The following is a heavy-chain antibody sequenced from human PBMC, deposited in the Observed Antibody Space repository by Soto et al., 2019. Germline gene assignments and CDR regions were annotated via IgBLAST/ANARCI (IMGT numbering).Heavy chain of an antibody. J-gene: IGHJ1*01. CDR1: GFTFSSYA. D-gene: IGHD6-6*01. CDR3: AKGEQLVLRTTTFQH. Sequence: GGSLRLSCAASGFTFSSYAMSWVRQAPGKGLEWVSAISGSGGSTYYADSVKGRFTISRDNSKNTLYLQMNSLRAEDTAVYYCAKGEQLVLRTTTFQHWGQGTLVTVSS. CDR2: ISGSGGST. V-gene: IGHV3-23*01.